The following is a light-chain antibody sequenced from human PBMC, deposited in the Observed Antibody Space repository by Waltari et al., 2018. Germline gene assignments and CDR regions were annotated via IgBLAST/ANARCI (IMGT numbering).Light chain of an antibody. CDR1: SANIGNNY. CDR3: GTWDSSLSGAV. Sequence: QSVLTQPPSVSAAPGQRVTIPCRGGSANIGNNYISWYRQFHGTAPKRLIYEDSERPSGMPGRFSGSKSGTSATLDITGLQAGDEADYYCGTWDSSLSGAVFGGGTHLTVL. V-gene: IGLV1-51*02. CDR2: EDS. J-gene: IGLJ7*01.